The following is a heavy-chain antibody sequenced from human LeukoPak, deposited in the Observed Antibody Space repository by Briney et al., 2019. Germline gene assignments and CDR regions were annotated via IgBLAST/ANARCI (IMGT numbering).Heavy chain of an antibody. CDR2: ITSGDFV. J-gene: IGHJ6*03. D-gene: IGHD3-10*01. CDR3: ARGGFNMVRGVIIPPNSYFYYMDI. Sequence: GGSLRLSCAASGFTFSAYSMNWVRQAPGKGLEWVSSITSGDFVYFADSLKGRFTISRDNGKSSLYLQMNSLRAEDTAVYYCARGGFNMVRGVIIPPNSYFYYMDIWGKGTTVTVSS. CDR1: GFTFSAYS. V-gene: IGHV3-69-1*01.